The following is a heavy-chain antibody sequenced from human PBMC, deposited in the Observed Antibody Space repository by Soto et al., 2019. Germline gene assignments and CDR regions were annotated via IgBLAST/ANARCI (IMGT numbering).Heavy chain of an antibody. CDR3: TREAAALGNDY. J-gene: IGHJ4*02. Sequence: QVQLVQSGAEVKKPGASVKVSCKASGYTFTSYDINWVRQATGQGLEWMGWMNPNSGNTGYARKNQGRATMTRNTSISTAYMELSSLRSEYTAVYYCTREAAALGNDYWGQGTLVTVSS. CDR2: MNPNSGNT. D-gene: IGHD2-2*01. CDR1: GYTFTSYD. V-gene: IGHV1-8*01.